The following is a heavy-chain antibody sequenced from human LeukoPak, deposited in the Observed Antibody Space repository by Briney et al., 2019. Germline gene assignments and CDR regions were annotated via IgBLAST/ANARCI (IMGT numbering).Heavy chain of an antibody. J-gene: IGHJ4*02. CDR2: IEQDGSEK. D-gene: IGHD3-22*01. CDR3: AGDPYYYDSSVNY. Sequence: PGGSLRLSCAASGFTFSSYWMSWVRQAPGKGLEWVANIEQDGSEKNYVDSVKGRFTISRDNAKNSLYLQMNSLRAEDTAVYYCAGDPYYYDSSVNYWGQGTLVTVSS. V-gene: IGHV3-7*03. CDR1: GFTFSSYW.